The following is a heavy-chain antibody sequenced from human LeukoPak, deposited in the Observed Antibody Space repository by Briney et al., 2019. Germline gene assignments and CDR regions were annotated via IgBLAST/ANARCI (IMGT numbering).Heavy chain of an antibody. CDR2: ISSDRRNK. V-gene: IGHV3-30*04. CDR3: ARGLGYCSSTSCQIDY. J-gene: IGHJ4*02. D-gene: IGHD2-2*01. Sequence: GGSLRLSCAASGFTFSTYPMHWVRQAPGKGLEWVAVISSDRRNKYYADSVKGRLTISRDNSKNTVYLQMNSLRAEDTAVYYCARGLGYCSSTSCQIDYWGQGTLVTVSS. CDR1: GFTFSTYP.